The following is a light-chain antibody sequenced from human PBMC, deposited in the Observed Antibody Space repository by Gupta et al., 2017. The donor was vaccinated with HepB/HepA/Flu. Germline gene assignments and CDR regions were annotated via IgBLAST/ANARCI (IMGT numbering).Light chain of an antibody. V-gene: IGKV2-30*01. CDR3: RQGTHWPPYT. Sequence: DVVMTQSPLSLPVTLGQPASISCRSSQSRADSDGNTYLNWFKQRPGQAPRRLIYKVSNRDAGVSDRFRGSGFGNDFPLKISRGEEEDIGVYYCRQGTHWPPYTFGQGTKLEI. CDR2: KVS. CDR1: QSRADSDGNTY. J-gene: IGKJ2*01.